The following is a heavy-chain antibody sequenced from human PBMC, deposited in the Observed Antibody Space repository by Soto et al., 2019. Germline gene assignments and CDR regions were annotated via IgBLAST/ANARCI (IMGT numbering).Heavy chain of an antibody. V-gene: IGHV3-30*18. CDR2: ISYDGSNK. D-gene: IGHD3-16*01. CDR3: AKGYGVYYYYYMDV. Sequence: GGSLRLSCAASGFTFSSYGMHWVRQAPGKGLEWVAVISYDGSNKYYADSVKGRFTISRDNSKNTLYLQMNSLRAEDTAVYYCAKGYGVYYYYYMDVWGKGTTVTVSS. CDR1: GFTFSSYG. J-gene: IGHJ6*03.